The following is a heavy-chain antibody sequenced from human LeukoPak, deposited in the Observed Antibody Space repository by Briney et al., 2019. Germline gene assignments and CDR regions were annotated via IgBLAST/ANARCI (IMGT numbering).Heavy chain of an antibody. J-gene: IGHJ4*02. CDR1: GFTFSSYW. CDR3: ARGRAAAGWFDY. V-gene: IGHV3-7*05. D-gene: IGHD6-13*01. CDR2: IKQDGSEK. Sequence: GGSLRLSCAASGFTFSSYWMNWVRQAPGKGLEWVANIKQDGSEKYYVDSVKGRFTISRDNAKNSLHLQMYSLRAEDTAVYYCARGRAAAGWFDYWGQGTLVTVSS.